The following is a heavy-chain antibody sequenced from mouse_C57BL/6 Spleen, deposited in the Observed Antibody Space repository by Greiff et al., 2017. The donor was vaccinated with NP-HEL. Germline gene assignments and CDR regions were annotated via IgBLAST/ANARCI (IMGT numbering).Heavy chain of an antibody. Sequence: EVQLQQSGPELVKPGASVKISCKASGYTFTDYYMNWVKQSHGKSLEWIGDINPNNGGTSYNQKFKGKATLTVDKSSSTAYMELRSLTSEESAVYYCARRGISAWFAYWGQGTLVTVSA. V-gene: IGHV1-26*01. CDR2: INPNNGGT. CDR1: GYTFTDYY. CDR3: ARRGISAWFAY. J-gene: IGHJ3*01.